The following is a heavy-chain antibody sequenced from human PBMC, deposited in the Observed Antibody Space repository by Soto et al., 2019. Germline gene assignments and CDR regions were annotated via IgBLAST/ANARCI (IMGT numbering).Heavy chain of an antibody. J-gene: IGHJ4*02. CDR1: GFTFSSYA. D-gene: IGHD3-16*01. CDR2: ISVSGGST. Sequence: PGGSLRLSCAASGFTFSSYAMSWVRQAPGKGLAWVSGISVSGGSTYYADSVKGRFTISRDNSKNTLYLQMNSLRAEDTAVYYCASNTRYDPPDYWGRGTWVPVSS. CDR3: ASNTRYDPPDY. V-gene: IGHV3-23*01.